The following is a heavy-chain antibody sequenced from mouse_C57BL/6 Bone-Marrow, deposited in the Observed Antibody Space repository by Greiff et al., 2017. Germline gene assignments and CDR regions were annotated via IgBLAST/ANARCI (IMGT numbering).Heavy chain of an antibody. CDR3: TNLLLRY. J-gene: IGHJ2*01. D-gene: IGHD1-1*01. V-gene: IGHV14-4*01. CDR1: GFNIKDDY. CDR2: IDPENGDT. Sequence: VQLKESGAELVRPGASVKLSCTASGFNIKDDYMHWVKQRPEQGLAWIGWIDPENGDTEYASKFQGKATITADTTSNTAYLQLSSLTSEDTAVYYCTNLLLRYWGQGTTLTVSS.